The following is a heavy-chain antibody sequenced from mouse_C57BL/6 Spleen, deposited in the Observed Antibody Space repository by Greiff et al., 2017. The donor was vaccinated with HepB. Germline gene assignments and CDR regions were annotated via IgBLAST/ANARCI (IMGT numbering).Heavy chain of an antibody. J-gene: IGHJ2*01. D-gene: IGHD1-1*02. CDR1: GYTFTSYW. V-gene: IGHV1-50*01. CDR3: ARRGIFCTPVALDY. Sequence: QVQLQQPGAELVKPGASVKLSCKASGYTFTSYWMQWVKQRPGQGLEWIGEIDPSDSYTNYNQKFKGKATLTVDTSSSTAYMQRSSLTSEDSAVYYCARRGIFCTPVALDYWGQGTTLTVSS. CDR2: IDPSDSYT.